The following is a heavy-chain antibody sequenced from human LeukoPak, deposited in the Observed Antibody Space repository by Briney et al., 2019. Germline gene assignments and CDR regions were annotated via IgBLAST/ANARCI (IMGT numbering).Heavy chain of an antibody. D-gene: IGHD4-17*01. Sequence: ASVKVSCKASGYTFTGYYMHWVRQAPGQGLEWMGWINPNSGGTNYAQKFQGRVTMTRDTSISTAYMELSRLRSDDTAVCYCARSHPDYAKNYYYYYGMDVWGQGTTVTVSS. CDR1: GYTFTGYY. CDR3: ARSHPDYAKNYYYYYGMDV. J-gene: IGHJ6*02. V-gene: IGHV1-2*02. CDR2: INPNSGGT.